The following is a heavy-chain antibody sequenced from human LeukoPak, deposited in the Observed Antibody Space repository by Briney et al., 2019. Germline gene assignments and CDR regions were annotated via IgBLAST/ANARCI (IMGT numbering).Heavy chain of an antibody. CDR3: VRGRGSYGWFDP. J-gene: IGHJ5*02. CDR1: GFTSSSYW. CDR2: ISGDGTAR. D-gene: IGHD3-10*01. Sequence: GGYLRLSCAASGFTSSSYWMHWVRQVPGKGLVWVSRISGDGTARNYADSVKGRFTISRDDAKNTVDLQMNSLRGEDTAVYYCVRGRGSYGWFDPWGQGTLVTVSS. V-gene: IGHV3-74*01.